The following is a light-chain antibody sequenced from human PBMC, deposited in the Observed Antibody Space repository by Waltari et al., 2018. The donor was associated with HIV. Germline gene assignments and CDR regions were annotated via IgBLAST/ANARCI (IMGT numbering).Light chain of an antibody. CDR3: QTWGTGIVV. CDR1: SGHSSYV. Sequence: QLVLTQSPSASASLGASVKLTCTLSSGHSSYVIAWHQQQPKKGPRYLMKLNSDGSHFKGDGIPDRCSGSSSGAERYLTIASLQSEDEADYYCQTWGTGIVVFGGGTKVSVL. V-gene: IGLV4-69*01. CDR2: LNSDGSH. J-gene: IGLJ2*01.